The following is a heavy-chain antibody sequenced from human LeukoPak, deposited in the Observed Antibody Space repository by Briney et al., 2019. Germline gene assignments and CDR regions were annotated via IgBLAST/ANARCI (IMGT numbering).Heavy chain of an antibody. CDR1: GFTLSSYA. J-gene: IGHJ4*02. D-gene: IGHD2/OR15-2a*01. CDR2: ISYDGSNK. V-gene: IGHV3-30-3*01. Sequence: GGSLRLSCAASGFTLSSYAMHWVRQAPGKGLEWVAVISYDGSNKYYADSVKGRFTISRDNSKNTLYLQMNSLRAEDTAVYYCARGLSFPPEGLYGYWGQGTLVTVSS. CDR3: ARGLSFPPEGLYGY.